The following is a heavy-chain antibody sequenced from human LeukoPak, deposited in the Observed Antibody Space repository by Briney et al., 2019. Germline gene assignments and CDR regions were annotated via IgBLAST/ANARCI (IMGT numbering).Heavy chain of an antibody. CDR1: GGSVSSDTYY. CDR3: ASQRGGGFDF. D-gene: IGHD3-10*01. J-gene: IGHJ4*02. CDR2: IYYSGST. Sequence: SETLSLTCSVSGGSVSSDTYYWGWIRQPPGKGLEWIGLIYYSGSTYYSPSLKSRISISIDRSKNQFSLLLNSVTAADTAVYYCASQRGGGFDFWGQGALVTVSS. V-gene: IGHV4-39*07.